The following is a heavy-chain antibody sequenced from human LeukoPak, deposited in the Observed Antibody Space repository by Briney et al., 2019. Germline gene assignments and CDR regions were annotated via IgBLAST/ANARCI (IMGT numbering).Heavy chain of an antibody. CDR2: INPSGGST. V-gene: IGHV1-46*03. J-gene: IGHJ6*03. CDR1: GYTFTSYY. Sequence: ASVKVSCKXSGYTFTSYYMHWVRQAPRQGLEWMGIINPSGGSTSYAQKFQGRVTMTRDTSTSTVYMELSSLRSEDTAVCYCARSAYCGGDCYSNYYYYYYMDVWGKGTTVTVSS. CDR3: ARSAYCGGDCYSNYYYYYYMDV. D-gene: IGHD2-21*01.